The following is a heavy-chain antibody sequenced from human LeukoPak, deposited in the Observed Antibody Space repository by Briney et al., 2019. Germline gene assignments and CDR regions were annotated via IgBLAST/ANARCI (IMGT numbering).Heavy chain of an antibody. CDR2: IIPIFGTA. Sequence: SVKVSCKASGGTFSSYAISWVRQAPGQGLEWMGGIIPIFGTANYAQKCQGRVTNTTDESTSTVYMELSSLRSEDTAVYYCAMNGIVGAAGAFDIWGQGTMVTVSS. CDR1: GGTFSSYA. D-gene: IGHD1-26*01. CDR3: AMNGIVGAAGAFDI. J-gene: IGHJ3*02. V-gene: IGHV1-69*05.